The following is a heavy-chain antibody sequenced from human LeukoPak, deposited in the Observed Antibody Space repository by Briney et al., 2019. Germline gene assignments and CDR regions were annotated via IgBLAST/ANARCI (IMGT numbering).Heavy chain of an antibody. CDR2: IWYDGGNK. D-gene: IGHD3-10*01. J-gene: IGHJ6*02. Sequence: GGSLRLSCAASGFNFRDYIMHWVRQAPGKGLEWVALIWYDGGNKYYADSVKGRFTISRDNSKSTVYLQMNSLRVEDTAVYYCAKDYKTTRFHYYYGMDVWGQGTTVTVSS. CDR1: GFNFRDYI. CDR3: AKDYKTTRFHYYYGMDV. V-gene: IGHV3-33*03.